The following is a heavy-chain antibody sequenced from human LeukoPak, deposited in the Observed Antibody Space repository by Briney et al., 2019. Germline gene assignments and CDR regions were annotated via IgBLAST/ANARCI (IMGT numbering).Heavy chain of an antibody. J-gene: IGHJ3*02. CDR3: ARLGFGPKGAFDI. CDR1: SGSISSSTYY. V-gene: IGHV4-39*01. Sequence: SETLSLTCTVSSGSISSSTYYWGWIRQPPGKGLEWIGSIYYSGSTYYNPSLKSRVTISVDTSKSQFSLKLSSVTAADTAVYYCARLGFGPKGAFDIWGQGTMVTVSS. CDR2: IYYSGST. D-gene: IGHD3/OR15-3a*01.